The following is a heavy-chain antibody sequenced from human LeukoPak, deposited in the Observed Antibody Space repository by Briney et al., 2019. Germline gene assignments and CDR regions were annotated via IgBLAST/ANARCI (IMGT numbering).Heavy chain of an antibody. Sequence: ASVKVSCKASGYTFTSYGISWVRQAPGQGLEWMGWISAYNGNTNYAQKLQGRVTMATDTSTSTAYMELRSLRSDDTAVYYCARDLIAAPSYYYYYMDVWGKGTTVTVSS. J-gene: IGHJ6*03. CDR2: ISAYNGNT. V-gene: IGHV1-18*01. D-gene: IGHD6-6*01. CDR1: GYTFTSYG. CDR3: ARDLIAAPSYYYYYMDV.